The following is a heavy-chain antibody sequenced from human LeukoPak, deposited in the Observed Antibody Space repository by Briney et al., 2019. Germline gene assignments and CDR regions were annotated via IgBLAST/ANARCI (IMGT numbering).Heavy chain of an antibody. J-gene: IGHJ1*01. CDR1: GFTFNRCW. V-gene: IGHV3-7*01. Sequence: GGSLRLSCVVSGFTFNRCWMNWVRQAPGKGLEWVAHINPDGRDTYYVDSVKGRFTISRDNAQNSMYLQMNSLRVEDTAVYYCASWGDTTAEYFQRWGQGTLVTVSS. CDR3: ASWGDTTAEYFQR. CDR2: INPDGRDT. D-gene: IGHD2-21*02.